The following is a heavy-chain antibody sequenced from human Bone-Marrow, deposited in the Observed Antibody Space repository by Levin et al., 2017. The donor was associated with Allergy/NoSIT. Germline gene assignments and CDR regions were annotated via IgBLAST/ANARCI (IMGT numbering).Heavy chain of an antibody. D-gene: IGHD6-19*01. V-gene: IGHV3-30*18. CDR2: ISYDGSNK. Sequence: QPGGSLRLSCAASGFTFSSYGMHWVRQAPGKGLEWVAVISYDGSNKYYADSVKGRFTISRDNSKNTLYLQMNSLRAEDTAVYYCAKDNVGYSSGWYQNWGQGTLVTVSS. CDR3: AKDNVGYSSGWYQN. J-gene: IGHJ4*02. CDR1: GFTFSSYG.